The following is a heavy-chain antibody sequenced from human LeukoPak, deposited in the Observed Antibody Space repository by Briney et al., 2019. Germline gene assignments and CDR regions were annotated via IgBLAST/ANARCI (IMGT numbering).Heavy chain of an antibody. V-gene: IGHV1-46*01. CDR3: ARGRGPPNSNRDFYYYYYMDV. CDR2: INPSGGST. CDR1: GYTFTSYY. J-gene: IGHJ6*03. D-gene: IGHD6-13*01. Sequence: ASVKVSCKASGYTFTSYYMHWVRQAPGQGLEWMGIINPSGGSTSYAQKFQGRVTMTRDMSTTTAYMELSNLRSEDMALYYCARGRGPPNSNRDFYYYYYMDVWGTGTTVTVSS.